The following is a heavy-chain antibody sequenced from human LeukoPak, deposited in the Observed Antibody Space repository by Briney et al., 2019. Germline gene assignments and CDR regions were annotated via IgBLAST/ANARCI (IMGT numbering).Heavy chain of an antibody. CDR2: IKGDGSDK. CDR3: ARESDGFDV. J-gene: IGHJ3*01. V-gene: IGHV3-7*01. Sequence: GGSLRLSCTASGFTFNEHYISWVRQAPGKGLEWVANIKGDGSDKYYLDSVKGRFTISRDNAKNSLFLQVNSLRVEDMAMYYCARESDGFDVWGQGTMVTVSS. CDR1: GFTFNEHY.